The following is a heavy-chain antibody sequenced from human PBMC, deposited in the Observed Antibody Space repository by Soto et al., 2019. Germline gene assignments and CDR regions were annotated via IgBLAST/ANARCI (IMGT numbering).Heavy chain of an antibody. V-gene: IGHV3-30*04. CDR2: ISHDGNKM. J-gene: IGHJ4*02. Sequence: QVQLVESGGGAVQPGRSLRLACAASGFIFNSYSMYWVRQAPGKGLEWVAVISHDGNKMYYADSVKGRFTISRDNSKNTVYLQMNTLRREDTALDYCARTAAAGFKVPRLDYWGQGTRVTVSS. D-gene: IGHD6-13*01. CDR1: GFIFNSYS. CDR3: ARTAAAGFKVPRLDY.